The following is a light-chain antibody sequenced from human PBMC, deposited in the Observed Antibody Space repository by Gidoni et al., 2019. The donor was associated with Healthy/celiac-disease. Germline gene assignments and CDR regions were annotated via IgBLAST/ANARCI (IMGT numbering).Light chain of an antibody. CDR3: QSADSSGTYAV. CDR2: KDS. V-gene: IGLV3-25*03. J-gene: IGLJ7*01. CDR1: ALPKQY. Sequence: SYELTQPPSVSVSPGQTARITCSGDALPKQYASWYQQKPGQAPVLVLYKDSERPSGIPERFSGSSSGTTVTLTISGVQAEDEADYYCQSADSSGTYAVFGGGTQLTVL.